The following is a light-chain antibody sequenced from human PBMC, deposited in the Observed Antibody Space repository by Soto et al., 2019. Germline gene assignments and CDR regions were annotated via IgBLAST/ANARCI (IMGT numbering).Light chain of an antibody. Sequence: IVMTQSPATLPVSPGERATLSCRASQSVSSNLAWYQQKPGQAPRLPIYGASTRASGIPARFSGSGSGTEFTLTISSLQSEDFAGYYCQQYNNWPTTFGQGTKLEIK. J-gene: IGKJ2*01. CDR1: QSVSSN. CDR3: QQYNNWPTT. CDR2: GAS. V-gene: IGKV3-15*01.